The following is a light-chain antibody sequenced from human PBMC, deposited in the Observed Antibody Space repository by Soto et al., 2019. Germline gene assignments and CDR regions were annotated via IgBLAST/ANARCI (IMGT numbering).Light chain of an antibody. CDR3: TSYTSTNTLVL. CDR2: EVS. V-gene: IGLV2-14*01. CDR1: SSDVGGYNF. Sequence: QSALTQPASVSGSPGQSITISCTGTSSDVGGYNFVSWYQLHPGKVPKLMIYEVSDRPSGVSIRFSGSKSGNTASLTISGLQAEDEADYYCTSYTSTNTLVLFGGGTKLTGL. J-gene: IGLJ2*01.